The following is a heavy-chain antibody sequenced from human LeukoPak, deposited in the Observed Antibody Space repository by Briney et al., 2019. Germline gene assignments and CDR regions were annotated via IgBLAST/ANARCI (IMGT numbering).Heavy chain of an antibody. CDR1: GGTFRSYA. CDR2: IIPIFGTA. Sequence: ASVKVSCKASGGTFRSYAISWVRQAPGQGLEWMGGIIPIFGTANYAQKFQGRVTITADESTSTAYMELSSLRSEDTAVYYCARDGAGYYGSGSYYGYWGQGTLVTVSS. J-gene: IGHJ4*02. CDR3: ARDGAGYYGSGSYYGY. V-gene: IGHV1-69*13. D-gene: IGHD3-10*01.